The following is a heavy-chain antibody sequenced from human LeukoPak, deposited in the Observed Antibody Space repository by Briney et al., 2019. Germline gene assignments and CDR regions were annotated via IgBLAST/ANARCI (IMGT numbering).Heavy chain of an antibody. CDR3: AKDWAPYCGGDCYFNY. CDR2: ISYDGSNK. CDR1: GFIFNNYG. J-gene: IGHJ4*02. D-gene: IGHD2-21*02. V-gene: IGHV3-30*18. Sequence: PGRPLRLSCAASGFIFNNYGMHWVRQAPGKGLEWVAVISYDGSNKNYADSVKGRFTISRDSSKNTVYLQMNSLRVEDTAVYYCAKDWAPYCGGDCYFNYWGQGTLVTVSS.